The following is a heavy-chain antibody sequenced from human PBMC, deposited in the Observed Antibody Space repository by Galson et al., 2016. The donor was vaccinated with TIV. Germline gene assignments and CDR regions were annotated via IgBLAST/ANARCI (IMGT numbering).Heavy chain of an antibody. V-gene: IGHV1-46*01. J-gene: IGHJ4*02. CDR3: ARVLEVAGTDY. CDR2: INPSGCST. CDR1: GYTFTSYY. D-gene: IGHD6-19*01. Sequence: SVKVSCKASGYTFTSYYMHWVRQAPGQGLEWMGIINPSGCSTSYAQKFQGRVTMTRDTSTSTVYMELSSLRSEDTAVYYCARVLEVAGTDYWGQGTLVTVSS.